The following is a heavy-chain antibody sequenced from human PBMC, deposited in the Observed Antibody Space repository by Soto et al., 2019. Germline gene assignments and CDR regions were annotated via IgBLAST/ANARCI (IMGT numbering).Heavy chain of an antibody. CDR2: INPSGGST. V-gene: IGHV1-46*01. CDR1: GYTFTIYY. J-gene: IGHJ6*02. Sequence: ASVKVSCKASGYTFTIYYIHWVRQAPGQGLEWMGLINPSGGSTSYAQKFQGRVTMTGDTATTTVYMELSSLRSEDTAVYYCARSDYDSSGYSRMSGYYYYYGLDVWGQGTAVTVSS. D-gene: IGHD3-22*01. CDR3: ARSDYDSSGYSRMSGYYYYYGLDV.